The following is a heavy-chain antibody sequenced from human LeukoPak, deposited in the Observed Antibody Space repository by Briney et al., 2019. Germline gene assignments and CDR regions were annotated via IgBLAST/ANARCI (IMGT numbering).Heavy chain of an antibody. J-gene: IGHJ2*01. CDR1: GGSISSYY. Sequence: PSETLSLTCTVSGGSISSYYWSWIRQPPGKGLEWIGYIYYSGSTNYNPSLKSRVTILVDTSKNQFSLKLSSVTAADTAVYYCARRLVDSSSWYIGYFDLWGRGTLVTVSS. CDR3: ARRLVDSSSWYIGYFDL. V-gene: IGHV4-59*01. D-gene: IGHD6-13*01. CDR2: IYYSGST.